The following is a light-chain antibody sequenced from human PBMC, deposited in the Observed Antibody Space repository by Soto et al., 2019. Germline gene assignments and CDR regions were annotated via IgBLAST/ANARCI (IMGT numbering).Light chain of an antibody. J-gene: IGKJ1*01. CDR1: QSVGSY. CDR2: GAS. V-gene: IGKV3-15*01. CDR3: QEYDQWPPT. Sequence: TQSPSTLSVSPGARATLSCRASQSVGSYLGWYQQKPGQAPSLLIYGASTRASGIPARLSGSGSGTEFTLTISSLQSEDFAVYHCQEYDQWPPTFGQVTKVEIQ.